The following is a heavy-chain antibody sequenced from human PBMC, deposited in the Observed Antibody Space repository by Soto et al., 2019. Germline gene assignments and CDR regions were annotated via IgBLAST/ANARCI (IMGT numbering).Heavy chain of an antibody. D-gene: IGHD3-22*01. CDR2: ISYDGSNK. CDR3: ARDSVVVIFGYYFDY. CDR1: GFTFSSYA. V-gene: IGHV3-30-3*01. J-gene: IGHJ4*02. Sequence: QVQLVESGGGVVQPGRSLRLSCAASGFTFSSYAMHWVRQAPGKGLEWVAVISYDGSNKYYADSVKGRFTISRDNSQNTLYLQMNSLRAEDTAVYYCARDSVVVIFGYYFDYWGQGTLVTVSS.